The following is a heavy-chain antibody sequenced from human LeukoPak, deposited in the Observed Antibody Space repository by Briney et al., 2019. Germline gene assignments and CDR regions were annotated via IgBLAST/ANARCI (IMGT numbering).Heavy chain of an antibody. D-gene: IGHD3-10*01. CDR3: ARDRGPRTGFMVREAYDY. J-gene: IGHJ4*02. V-gene: IGHV3-23*01. Sequence: GGSLRLSCEVSGFIVSEHALSWVRQAPGEGLEWVSGIIDVGDKYYADSVKGRFTISRDRSKNTLYLQMSSLRAEDTAVYYCARDRGPRTGFMVREAYDYWGQGTLVTVSS. CDR2: IIDVGDK. CDR1: GFIVSEHA.